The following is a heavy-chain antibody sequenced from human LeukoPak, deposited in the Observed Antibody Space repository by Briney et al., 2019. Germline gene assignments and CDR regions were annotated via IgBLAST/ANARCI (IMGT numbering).Heavy chain of an antibody. J-gene: IGHJ6*03. CDR1: GFTFDDYG. D-gene: IGHD3-3*01. Sequence: RTGGSLRLSCAASGFTFDDYGMSWVRQAPGKGLEWVSGINWNGGSTGYADSVKGRFTISRDNAKNSLYLQMNSLRAEDTAVYYCARATQPFGVVYSAGYYYYMDVWGKGTTVTVSS. V-gene: IGHV3-20*04. CDR3: ARATQPFGVVYSAGYYYYMDV. CDR2: INWNGGST.